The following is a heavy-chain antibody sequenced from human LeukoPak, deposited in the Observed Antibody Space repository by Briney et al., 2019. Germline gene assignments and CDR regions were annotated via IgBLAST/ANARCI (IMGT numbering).Heavy chain of an antibody. Sequence: GASVKVSCKASGGTFSSYAISWVRQAPGQGLEWMGGIIPIFGTANYAQKFQGRVTITADESTSTAYMELSSLRSEDTAVYYCARGHCSGGSCYLPYFDYWGQGTLVTVSS. CDR2: IIPIFGTA. V-gene: IGHV1-69*13. D-gene: IGHD2-15*01. CDR1: GGTFSSYA. CDR3: ARGHCSGGSCYLPYFDY. J-gene: IGHJ4*02.